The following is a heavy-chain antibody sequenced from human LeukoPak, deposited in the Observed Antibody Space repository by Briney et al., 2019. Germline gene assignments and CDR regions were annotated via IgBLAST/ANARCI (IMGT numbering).Heavy chain of an antibody. Sequence: GGSLRLSCAASGFTFNNYWVHWVRQVPGKGLVWVSRINPAGSSTSYADSVTGRFTISRDNAKNTVYLQMNSLRAEDTAVYYCARANGNNCGLFDYWGQGTLVTVSS. J-gene: IGHJ4*02. CDR2: INPAGSST. V-gene: IGHV3-74*01. CDR3: ARANGNNCGLFDY. CDR1: GFTFNNYW. D-gene: IGHD1/OR15-1a*01.